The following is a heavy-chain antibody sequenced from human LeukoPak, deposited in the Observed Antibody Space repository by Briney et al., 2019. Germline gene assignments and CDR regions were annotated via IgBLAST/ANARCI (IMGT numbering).Heavy chain of an antibody. J-gene: IGHJ4*02. D-gene: IGHD3-10*01. V-gene: IGHV4-34*01. Sequence: SETLSLTRAVYGGSFSGYYWSWIRQPPGKGLEWIGEINHSGSTNYNPSLKSRVTISVDTSKNQFSLKLSSVTAADTAVYYCARDHGSGSPDDYWGQGTLVTVSS. CDR3: ARDHGSGSPDDY. CDR1: GGSFSGYY. CDR2: INHSGST.